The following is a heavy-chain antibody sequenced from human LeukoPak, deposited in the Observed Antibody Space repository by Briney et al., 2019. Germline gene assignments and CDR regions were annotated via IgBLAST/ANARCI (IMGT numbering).Heavy chain of an antibody. D-gene: IGHD3-22*01. Sequence: IIPILCIANYAQKFQGRVTITAEKSTSTAYMEMSSLRSEDTAVYYCARVLPAVISLSAFDIWGQGTMVTVSS. V-gene: IGHV1-69*04. J-gene: IGHJ3*02. CDR3: ARVLPAVISLSAFDI. CDR2: IIPILCIA.